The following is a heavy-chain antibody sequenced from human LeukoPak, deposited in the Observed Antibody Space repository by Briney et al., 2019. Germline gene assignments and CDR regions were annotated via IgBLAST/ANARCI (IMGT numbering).Heavy chain of an antibody. V-gene: IGHV4-34*01. J-gene: IGHJ4*02. D-gene: IGHD3-22*01. CDR2: INHSGTT. CDR3: ARGPPYYYDSSGYYRFDY. Sequence: SETLSLTCTVSGGSISSYYWSWIRQPPGKGLEWIGEINHSGTTKYNPSLKGRVTISVDTSKNQFSLKVTSVTAADTAVYYCARGPPYYYDSSGYYRFDYWGQGTLVTVSS. CDR1: GGSISSYY.